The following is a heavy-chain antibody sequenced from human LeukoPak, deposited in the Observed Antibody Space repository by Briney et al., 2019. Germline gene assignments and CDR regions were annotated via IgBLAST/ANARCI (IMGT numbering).Heavy chain of an antibody. CDR2: IYPDGNT. Sequence: GGSLRLSCAASGFTVSNNYMTWVRQAPGKGLEWVSVIYPDGNTKYADSVKGRFTISRDNSKNTLYLQMNSLRAEDTAVYYCAKDERDIVVVPAGIDYWGQGTLVTVSS. J-gene: IGHJ4*02. V-gene: IGHV3-53*01. D-gene: IGHD2-2*01. CDR1: GFTVSNNY. CDR3: AKDERDIVVVPAGIDY.